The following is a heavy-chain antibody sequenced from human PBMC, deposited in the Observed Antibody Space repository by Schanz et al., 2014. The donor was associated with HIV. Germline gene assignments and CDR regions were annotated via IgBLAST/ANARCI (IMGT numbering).Heavy chain of an antibody. J-gene: IGHJ4*02. CDR2: ISGGGGST. CDR1: GFTFTNHA. V-gene: IGHV3-23*01. CDR3: AKPEYDSRGNSQSHFDY. D-gene: IGHD3-22*01. Sequence: EVQLLESGGGLAQPGGSLTLSCAASGFTFTNHALSWVRQAPGRGLEWVSAISGGGGSTYYADSVNGRFTISRDNSKNTLYLQMTTLRIDDTAVYYCAKPEYDSRGNSQSHFDYWGQGTLVTVSS.